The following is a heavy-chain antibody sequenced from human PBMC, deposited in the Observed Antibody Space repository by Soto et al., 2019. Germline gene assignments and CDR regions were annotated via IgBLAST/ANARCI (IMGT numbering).Heavy chain of an antibody. CDR3: ARTLLEAGPFKN. D-gene: IGHD1-26*01. Sequence: QVQLVQSGAEVKKPGASVKVSCKASGYTFTSYYMHWVRQAPGQGLEWMGIINPSGGSTSYAQKFQGRVTMTRDTSTSTVYMEQSSLRSEDTAVYYCARTLLEAGPFKNWGQGTLVTVSS. CDR2: INPSGGST. J-gene: IGHJ4*02. V-gene: IGHV1-46*01. CDR1: GYTFTSYY.